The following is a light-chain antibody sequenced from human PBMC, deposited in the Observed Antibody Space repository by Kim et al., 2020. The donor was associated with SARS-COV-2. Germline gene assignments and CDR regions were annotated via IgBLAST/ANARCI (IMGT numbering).Light chain of an antibody. Sequence: PGQSVTISCTGSSSDVGDYNYVSWYQQHPGKAPKLLIREVTKRPSGVPDRFSGSKSGNTASLTVSGLQADDEADYYCSSFDGFNKLFGGGTQLTVL. CDR1: SSDVGDYNY. J-gene: IGLJ2*01. CDR3: SSFDGFNKL. V-gene: IGLV2-8*01. CDR2: EVT.